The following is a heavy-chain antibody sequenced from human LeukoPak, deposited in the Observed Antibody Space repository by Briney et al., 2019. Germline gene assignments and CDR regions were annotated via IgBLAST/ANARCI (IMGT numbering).Heavy chain of an antibody. CDR3: ARDRGSYTGWFDP. V-gene: IGHV4-30-4*01. Sequence: SQTLPLTCTVSGGSISSGDYYWSWIRQPPGKGLEWIGYIYYSGSTYYNPSLKSRVTISVDTSKNQFSLKLSSVTAADTAVYYCARDRGSYTGWFDPWGQGTLVTVSS. CDR2: IYYSGST. D-gene: IGHD1-26*01. J-gene: IGHJ5*02. CDR1: GGSISSGDYY.